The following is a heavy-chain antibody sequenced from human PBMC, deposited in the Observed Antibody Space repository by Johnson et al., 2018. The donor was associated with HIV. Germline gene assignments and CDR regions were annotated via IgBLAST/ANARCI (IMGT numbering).Heavy chain of an antibody. Sequence: QVQLVESGGGVVQPGGSLRLSCAASGFAFSTYGMHWVRQAPGKGLEWVAVIWYDGSNKYYADSVKGRFTIFRDNSKNTLYLQMNSLRAGDTAVYYCVRDGNYYDRSGYRVDAFDVWGQGTMVTVSS. CDR1: GFAFSTYG. V-gene: IGHV3-33*01. CDR3: VRDGNYYDRSGYRVDAFDV. D-gene: IGHD3-22*01. CDR2: IWYDGSNK. J-gene: IGHJ3*01.